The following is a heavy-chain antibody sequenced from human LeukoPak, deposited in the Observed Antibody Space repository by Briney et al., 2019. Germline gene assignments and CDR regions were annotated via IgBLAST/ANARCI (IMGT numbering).Heavy chain of an antibody. Sequence: ASVKVSCKASGGTFSSYAISWVRQAPGQGLEWMGRIIPILGIANYAQKFQGRVTITADKSTSTAYMELSSLRSEDTAVYYCARDHYGDPVGYWGQGTLVTVSS. J-gene: IGHJ4*02. D-gene: IGHD4-17*01. CDR2: IIPILGIA. CDR3: ARDHYGDPVGY. CDR1: GGTFSSYA. V-gene: IGHV1-69*04.